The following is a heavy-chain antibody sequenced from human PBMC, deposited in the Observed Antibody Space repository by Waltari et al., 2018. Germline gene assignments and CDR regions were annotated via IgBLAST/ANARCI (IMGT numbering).Heavy chain of an antibody. CDR3: ASSTSIAAAVGY. J-gene: IGHJ4*02. V-gene: IGHV4-30-2*01. CDR1: GGSISSGGYS. CDR2: IYHSGST. D-gene: IGHD6-13*01. Sequence: QLQLQESGSGLVKPSQTLSLTYAVSGGSISSGGYSWSWIRQPPGKGLEWIGYIYHSGSTYYNPSLKSRVTISVDRSKNQFSLKLSSVTAADTAVYYCASSTSIAAAVGYWGQGTLVTVSS.